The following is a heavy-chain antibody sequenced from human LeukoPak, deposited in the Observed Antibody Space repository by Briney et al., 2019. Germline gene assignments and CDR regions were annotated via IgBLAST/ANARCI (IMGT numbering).Heavy chain of an antibody. CDR1: GYTFTSYG. D-gene: IGHD2-21*02. CDR2: ISAYNGNT. CDR3: ARDSAPYCGGDCYSKI. Sequence: ASVKVSCKASGYTFTSYGISWVRQAPGQGLEWMGWISAYNGNTNYAQKLQGRVTMTTDTSTSTAYMELRSLRSDDTAVYYCARDSAPYCGGDCYSKIWGQGTLVTVSS. V-gene: IGHV1-18*01. J-gene: IGHJ4*02.